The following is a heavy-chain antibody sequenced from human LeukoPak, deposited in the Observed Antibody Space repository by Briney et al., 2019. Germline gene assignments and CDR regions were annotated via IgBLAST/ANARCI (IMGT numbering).Heavy chain of an antibody. D-gene: IGHD1-26*01. CDR3: AIHRGYSGSYYPFGCYYYYMVV. V-gene: IGHV4-38-2*01. CDR2: IYHSGST. CDR1: GYSISSGYY. J-gene: IGHJ6*03. Sequence: SETLSLTCAVSGYSISSGYYWGWIRQPPGKGLEWIGSIYHSGSTYYNPSLKSQVTISEDTSKNNVPLKQITVTAADTAVYYCAIHRGYSGSYYPFGCYYYYMVVWGKGTTVTVFS.